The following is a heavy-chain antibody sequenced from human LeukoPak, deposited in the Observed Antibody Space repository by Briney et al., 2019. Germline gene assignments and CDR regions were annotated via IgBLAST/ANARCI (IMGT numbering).Heavy chain of an antibody. D-gene: IGHD6-13*01. CDR2: ISSSSSTI. CDR1: GFTFSSYS. J-gene: IGHJ4*02. V-gene: IGHV3-48*04. Sequence: PGGSLRLSCAASGFTFSSYSMNWVRQAPGKGLEWVSYISSSSSTIYYADSVKGRFTISRDNAKNSLYLQMNSLRAEDTAVYYCARDLGAAADYWGQGTLVTVSS. CDR3: ARDLGAAADY.